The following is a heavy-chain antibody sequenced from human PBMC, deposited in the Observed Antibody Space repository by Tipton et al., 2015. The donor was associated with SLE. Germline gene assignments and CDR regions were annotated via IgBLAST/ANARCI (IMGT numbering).Heavy chain of an antibody. D-gene: IGHD3-16*01. Sequence: TLSLTCAVYGGSFSGFYWTWIRQPPGKGLEWIGEINHSGSTYYNPSLKSRVTISVDTSKNQFSLKLSSVTAADTAVYYCARLSRYDYGEPSWGQGSLVTVSS. CDR2: INHSGST. CDR3: ARLSRYDYGEPS. CDR1: GGSFSGFY. J-gene: IGHJ4*02. V-gene: IGHV4-34*01.